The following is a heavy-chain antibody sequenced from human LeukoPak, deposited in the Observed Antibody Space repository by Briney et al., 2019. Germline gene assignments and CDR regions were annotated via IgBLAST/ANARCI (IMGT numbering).Heavy chain of an antibody. V-gene: IGHV3-30*04. CDR2: TSFDGNNR. CDR1: GFTFRSYT. Sequence: GGSLRLSCSASGFTFRSYTMHWVRQAPGKGLEWVAVTSFDGNNRNYADSVTGRFTISRDNSRDTLYLQMSSLIPEDTALYYCARENIIFYGGFDYWGQGTMVAVSS. CDR3: ARENIIFYGGFDY. J-gene: IGHJ4*02. D-gene: IGHD4-23*01.